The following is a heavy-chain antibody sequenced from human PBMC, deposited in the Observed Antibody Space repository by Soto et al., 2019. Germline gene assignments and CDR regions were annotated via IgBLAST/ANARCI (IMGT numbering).Heavy chain of an antibody. V-gene: IGHV3-23*01. CDR3: AAPIVGATRWAYYFDY. D-gene: IGHD1-26*01. CDR1: GFTFSSYA. Sequence: EVQLLESGGGLVQPGGSLRLSCAASGFTFSSYAMSWVRQAPGKGLEWVSDISGSGGSTYYADSVKGRFTISRDNSKNTLYLQMNSLRAEDTAVYYCAAPIVGATRWAYYFDYWGQGTLVTVSS. CDR2: ISGSGGST. J-gene: IGHJ4*02.